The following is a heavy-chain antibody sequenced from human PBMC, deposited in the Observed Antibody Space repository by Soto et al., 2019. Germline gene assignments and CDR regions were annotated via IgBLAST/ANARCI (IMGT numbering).Heavy chain of an antibody. CDR1: GFTFSSYS. V-gene: IGHV3-21*01. Sequence: GGSLRLSCAASGFTFSSYSMNWVRQAPGKGLEWVSSISSSSSYIYYADSVKGRFTISRDNAKNSLYLQMNSLRAEDTAVYYCARASANGSGSLPPYYYYYYMDVWGKGTTVTVSS. CDR2: ISSSSSYI. CDR3: ARASANGSGSLPPYYYYYYMDV. J-gene: IGHJ6*03. D-gene: IGHD3-10*01.